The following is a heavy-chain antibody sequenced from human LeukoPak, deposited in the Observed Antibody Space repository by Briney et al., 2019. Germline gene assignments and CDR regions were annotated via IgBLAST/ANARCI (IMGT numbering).Heavy chain of an antibody. V-gene: IGHV3-21*01. Sequence: GESLRLSCAASGFTFSSYSMNWVRQAPGEGLEWVSSISSSSSYIYYADSVKGRFTISRDNAKNSLYLQMNSLRAEDTAVYYCARDWVHYYGSGSFHWGQGTLVTVSS. CDR2: ISSSSSYI. D-gene: IGHD3-10*01. CDR3: ARDWVHYYGSGSFH. J-gene: IGHJ4*02. CDR1: GFTFSSYS.